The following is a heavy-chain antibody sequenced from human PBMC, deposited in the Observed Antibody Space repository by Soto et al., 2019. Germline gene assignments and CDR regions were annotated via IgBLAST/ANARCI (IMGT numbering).Heavy chain of an antibody. D-gene: IGHD3-10*01. Sequence: QVQLVQSGAEVKKPGASVKVSCKASGYTFTGYYMHWVRQAPGQGLEWMGWINPNSGGTNYAQKFQGWVTMTRDTSIRTAYMELSRLRSDDTAVYYCARDAGWFGGLTYYMDVWGKGTTVTVSS. J-gene: IGHJ6*03. CDR1: GYTFTGYY. CDR2: INPNSGGT. V-gene: IGHV1-2*04. CDR3: ARDAGWFGGLTYYMDV.